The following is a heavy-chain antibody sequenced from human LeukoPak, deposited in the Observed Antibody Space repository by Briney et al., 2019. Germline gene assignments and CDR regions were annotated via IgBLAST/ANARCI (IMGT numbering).Heavy chain of an antibody. CDR1: GGSFSGYY. D-gene: IGHD3-3*01. CDR2: IYYSGST. Sequence: SETLSLTCAVYGGSFSGYYWSWIRQPPGKGLEWIGSIYYSGSTYYNPSLKSRVTISVDTSKNQFSLKLSSVTAADTAVYYCAAQGHYDFWSGYYDDYWGQGTLVTVSS. CDR3: AAQGHYDFWSGYYDDY. V-gene: IGHV4-34*01. J-gene: IGHJ4*02.